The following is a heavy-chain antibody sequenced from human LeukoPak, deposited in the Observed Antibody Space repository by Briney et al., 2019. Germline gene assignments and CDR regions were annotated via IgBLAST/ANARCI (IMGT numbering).Heavy chain of an antibody. D-gene: IGHD5/OR15-5a*01. J-gene: IGHJ4*02. Sequence: GGSLRLSCAASGSTFGNYWMNWVRQAPGKGLEWVANIRQDGSETCYVDSVKGRFTISRDNAKNSLYLQMNSLRAEETAVYYCARGGKRYIDVISVFWGQGILVTVSS. CDR2: IRQDGSET. CDR3: ARGGKRYIDVISVF. V-gene: IGHV3-7*01. CDR1: GSTFGNYW.